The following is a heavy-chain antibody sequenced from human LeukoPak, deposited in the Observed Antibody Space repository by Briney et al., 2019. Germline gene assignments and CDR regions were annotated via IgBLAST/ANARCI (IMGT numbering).Heavy chain of an antibody. Sequence: ASVKVSCKTSGYTFTSYDINWVRQATGQGLEWMGWMNPNSGNTGYAQKFQGRVTMTRDTSITTAYMELSSLRSEDTAVYYCARSGFGSGISFDLWGQGTLVTVSS. CDR2: MNPNSGNT. J-gene: IGHJ5*02. CDR1: GYTFTSYD. CDR3: ARSGFGSGISFDL. D-gene: IGHD3-10*01. V-gene: IGHV1-8*01.